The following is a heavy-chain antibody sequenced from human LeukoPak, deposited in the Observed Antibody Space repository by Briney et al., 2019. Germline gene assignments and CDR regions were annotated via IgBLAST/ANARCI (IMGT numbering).Heavy chain of an antibody. CDR2: IKQDGSEK. CDR1: GFTFTNAW. J-gene: IGHJ6*02. D-gene: IGHD2-2*01. V-gene: IGHV3-7*01. Sequence: PGGSLRLSCTASGFTFTNAWMSWVRQAPGKGLEWVANIKQDGSEKYYVDSVKGRFTISRDNAKNSLYLQMNSLRAEDTAVYYCARDGVTSTSWLYYYYGMDVWGQGTTVTVSS. CDR3: ARDGVTSTSWLYYYYGMDV.